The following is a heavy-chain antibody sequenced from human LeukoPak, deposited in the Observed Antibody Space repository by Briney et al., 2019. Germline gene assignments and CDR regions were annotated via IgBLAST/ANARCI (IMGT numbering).Heavy chain of an antibody. CDR1: GGSFSGYY. CDR3: ARGYGDYVYDRFIHDRRKRGPFDY. CDR2: INHSGST. Sequence: SETLSLTCAVYGGSFSGYYWSWIRQPPGKGLEWIGEINHSGSTNYNPSLKSRVTISVDTSKNQFSLKLSSVTAVDTAVYCCARGYGDYVYDRFIHDRRKRGPFDYWGQGTLVTVSS. V-gene: IGHV4-34*01. J-gene: IGHJ4*02. D-gene: IGHD4-17*01.